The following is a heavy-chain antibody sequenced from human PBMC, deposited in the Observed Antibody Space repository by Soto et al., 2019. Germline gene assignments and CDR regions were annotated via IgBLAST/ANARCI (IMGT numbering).Heavy chain of an antibody. D-gene: IGHD3-22*01. J-gene: IGHJ4*02. V-gene: IGHV3-48*01. CDR3: VRGNYEKSMDY. CDR2: ISASTSSI. Sequence: PGGSLRLSCPASGFTFSSYTMNWVRQAPGKGLDWISYISASTSSIYYADSVQGRFTISRDNAKNSLYLQMNSLRAEYSAIYYCVRGNYEKSMDYWAQGPLFTVPS. CDR1: GFTFSSYT.